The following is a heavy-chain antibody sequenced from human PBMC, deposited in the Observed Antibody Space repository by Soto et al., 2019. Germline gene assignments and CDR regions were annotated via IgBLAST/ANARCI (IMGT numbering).Heavy chain of an antibody. CDR3: AIDSLEGGWAAAPGSWFDP. Sequence: PSETLSLTCTVSGGSITGYCWSWIWLPDGRGLPWMGRDYHTEYTKNNPSHRGRVIMTLDTYKKQISQKLTSVTVRATAVYYCAIDSLEGGWAAAPGSWFDPWGLGTLVTVSS. CDR2: DYHTEYT. J-gene: IGHJ5*02. CDR1: GGSITGYC. V-gene: IGHV4-4*07. D-gene: IGHD2-2*01.